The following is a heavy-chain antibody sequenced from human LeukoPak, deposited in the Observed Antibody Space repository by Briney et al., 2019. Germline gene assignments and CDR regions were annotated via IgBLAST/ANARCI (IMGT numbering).Heavy chain of an antibody. CDR3: ARGVEPLAANTLAY. CDR1: VFTVITND. D-gene: IGHD1-14*01. Sequence: GGSLRLSCAASVFTVITNDMTWVRQAAGKGLEWVSVLYSDGNTKYADSVQGRFTISRDNSKNTLYLEMNSLSPDDTAVYYCARGVEPLAANTLAYWGQGTLVTVSS. J-gene: IGHJ4*02. V-gene: IGHV3-53*01. CDR2: LYSDGNT.